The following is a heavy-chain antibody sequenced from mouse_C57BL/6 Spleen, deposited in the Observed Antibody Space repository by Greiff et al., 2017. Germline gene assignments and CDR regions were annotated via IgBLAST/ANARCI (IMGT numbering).Heavy chain of an antibody. D-gene: IGHD1-1*01. J-gene: IGHJ2*01. Sequence: VQLQQSGTVLARPGASVKMSCKPSGYTFISYWMHWVKQRPGQGLEWIGAIYPGNSDTSSNQKSKGKAKLTAVTSASTVYMQLSSLTNEDSAVYYCTREGYSSYGDYWGQGTTGTVSS. CDR2: IYPGNSDT. CDR1: GYTFISYW. CDR3: TREGYSSYGDY. V-gene: IGHV1-5*01.